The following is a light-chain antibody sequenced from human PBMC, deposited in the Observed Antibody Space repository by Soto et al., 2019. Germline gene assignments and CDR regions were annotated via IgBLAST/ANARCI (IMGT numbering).Light chain of an antibody. CDR1: QNIYYN. Sequence: ILMTQSPATVSVSPGERASLSCRASQNIYYNVAWYQHRPGQAPRLLIYRASTRAPGVPARFSGSGSGTEFPLTISSLQPEDFTVYSCLQYHNLWAFGQGTKADIK. CDR3: LQYHNLWA. CDR2: RAS. J-gene: IGKJ1*01. V-gene: IGKV3-15*01.